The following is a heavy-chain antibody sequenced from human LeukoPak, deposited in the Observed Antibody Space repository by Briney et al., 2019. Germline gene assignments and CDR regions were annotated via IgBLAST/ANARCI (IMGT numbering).Heavy chain of an antibody. D-gene: IGHD5-12*01. J-gene: IGHJ4*02. CDR1: GRTVSSSNYN. V-gene: IGHV4-61*01. CDR3: ARTDIVATIHFDY. Sequence: SQTLTLTCTVTGRTVSSSNYNRSWIRQPPGKGLAWIGYIYYSRTTNYNPSLKSRVTISVDTSKNQFSLKLSSVTAADTAVYYCARTDIVATIHFDYWGQGTLVTVSS. CDR2: IYYSRTT.